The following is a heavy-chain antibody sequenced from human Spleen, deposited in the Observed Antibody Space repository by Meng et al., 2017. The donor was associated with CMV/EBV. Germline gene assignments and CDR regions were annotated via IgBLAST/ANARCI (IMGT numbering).Heavy chain of an antibody. CDR3: ARGYSSSVDDAFDI. Sequence: SETLSLTCSVSGGSISSSSYYWGWIRQSPGKGLEWIGTIYHSGSTYYNPSLRVRVTISVDTSKNQFSLKLSSVTAEDTAVYYCARGYSSSVDDAFDIWGQGTMVTVSS. V-gene: IGHV4-39*07. CDR2: IYHSGST. D-gene: IGHD6-13*01. J-gene: IGHJ3*02. CDR1: GGSISSSSYY.